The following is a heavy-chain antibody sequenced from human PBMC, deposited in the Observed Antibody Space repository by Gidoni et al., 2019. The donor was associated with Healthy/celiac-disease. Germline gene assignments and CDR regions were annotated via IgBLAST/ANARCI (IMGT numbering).Heavy chain of an antibody. D-gene: IGHD3-22*01. J-gene: IGHJ4*02. V-gene: IGHV3-53*01. CDR1: GLTVSSNY. Sequence: EVQLVESGGGLIQPGGSLRLSCAASGLTVSSNYMSWVRQAPGKGLEWVSVIYSGGSTDYADSVKGRFTISRDNSKNTLYLQMNSLRAEDTAVYYCARGSYYYDSSGPYYFDYWGQGTLVTVSS. CDR3: ARGSYYYDSSGPYYFDY. CDR2: IYSGGST.